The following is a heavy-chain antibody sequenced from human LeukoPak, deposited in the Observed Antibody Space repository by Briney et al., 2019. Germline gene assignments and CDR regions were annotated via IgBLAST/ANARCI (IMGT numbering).Heavy chain of an antibody. J-gene: IGHJ3*02. CDR3: ARVLNAFDI. V-gene: IGHV4-39*07. Sequence: PSETLSLTCTVSGGSISSSSYYWGWIRQPPGKGLEWIGSIYYSGSTYYNPSLKSRVTISVDTSKNQFSLKLSSVTAADTAVYYCARVLNAFDIRGQGTMVTVSS. CDR1: GGSISSSSYY. CDR2: IYYSGST.